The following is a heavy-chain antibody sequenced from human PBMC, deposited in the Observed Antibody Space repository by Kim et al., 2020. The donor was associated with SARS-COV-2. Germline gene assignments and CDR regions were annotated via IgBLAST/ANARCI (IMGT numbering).Heavy chain of an antibody. Sequence: ASVKVSCKASGYTFTGYYMHWVRQAPGQGLEWMGWINPNSGGTNYAQKFQGWVTMTRDTSISTAYMELSRLISDDTAVYYCAREIVTGTTPAGWFDPWGQGTLVTVSS. CDR2: INPNSGGT. D-gene: IGHD1-7*01. V-gene: IGHV1-2*04. J-gene: IGHJ5*02. CDR1: GYTFTGYY. CDR3: AREIVTGTTPAGWFDP.